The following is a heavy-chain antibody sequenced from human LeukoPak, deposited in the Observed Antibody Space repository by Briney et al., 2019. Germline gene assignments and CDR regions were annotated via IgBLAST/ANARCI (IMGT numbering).Heavy chain of an antibody. D-gene: IGHD3-10*01. CDR2: ISGRGASK. CDR3: ARRDSGSRGFDS. J-gene: IGHJ4*02. Sequence: GGSLRLSCAVSGLTFNNYAMSWVRQAPGKGLEWVSGISGRGASKYYADSVKGRFTISRDNSKNTLYLQMNSLRAEDTAVYYCARRDSGSRGFDSWGQGTLVTVSS. V-gene: IGHV3-23*01. CDR1: GLTFNNYA.